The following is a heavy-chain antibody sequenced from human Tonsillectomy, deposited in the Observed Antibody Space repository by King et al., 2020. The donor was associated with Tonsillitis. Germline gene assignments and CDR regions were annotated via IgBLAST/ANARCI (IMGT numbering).Heavy chain of an antibody. CDR1: GYTFTGYY. V-gene: IGHV1-2*02. J-gene: IGHJ4*02. CDR3: ARDLRTSHRAAGY. D-gene: IGHD1-14*01. Sequence: QLVQSGAEVKKPGASVKLSCEASGYTFTGYYIHWVRQAPGEGLEWMGWINPGGGATKSAQKFQGRVTMTRDTSVNTVYMELTRLTSDDTAMYYCARDLRTSHRAAGYWGQGTLVTVSS. CDR2: INPGGGAT.